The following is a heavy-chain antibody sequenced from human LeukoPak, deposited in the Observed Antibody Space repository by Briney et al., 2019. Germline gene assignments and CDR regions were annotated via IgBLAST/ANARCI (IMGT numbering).Heavy chain of an antibody. J-gene: IGHJ6*03. CDR2: IYYSGST. CDR3: ARLPSGDTWASYYHYYMDV. D-gene: IGHD4-17*01. Sequence: SETLSLTCTVSGGSISSSSYYWGWIRQPPGKGLEWIGSIYYSGSTYYNPSLKSRVTISADTSKNQFSLKLSSVTAADTAVYYCARLPSGDTWASYYHYYMDVWGKGTTVTVSS. V-gene: IGHV4-39*01. CDR1: GGSISSSSYY.